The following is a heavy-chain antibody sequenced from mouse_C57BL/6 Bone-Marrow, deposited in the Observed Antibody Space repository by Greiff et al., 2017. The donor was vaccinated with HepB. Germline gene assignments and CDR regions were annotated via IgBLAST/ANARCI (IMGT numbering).Heavy chain of an antibody. CDR1: GYTFTSYW. CDR3: ARTTVVATNFDY. V-gene: IGHV1-55*01. CDR2: IYPGSGST. D-gene: IGHD1-1*01. Sequence: VKLQQPGAELVKPGASVKMSCKASGYTFTSYWITWVKQRPGQGLEWIGDIYPGSGSTNYNEKFKSKATLTVDTSSSTAYMQLSSLTSEDSAVYYCARTTVVATNFDYWGQGTTLTVSS. J-gene: IGHJ2*01.